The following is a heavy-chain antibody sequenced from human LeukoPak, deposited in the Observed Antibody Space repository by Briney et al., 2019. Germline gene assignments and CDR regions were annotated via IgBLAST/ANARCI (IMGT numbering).Heavy chain of an antibody. Sequence: ASVKVSCKASGYTFTSYDINWVRQATGQGLEWMGWMNPNSGNTGYAQKFQGRVTMTRNTSISTPYMELSSLRTEDTAVHYCARESGYYDFWSGYYYYYMDVWGKGTTVTVSS. J-gene: IGHJ6*03. CDR1: GYTFTSYD. D-gene: IGHD3-3*01. CDR2: MNPNSGNT. V-gene: IGHV1-8*01. CDR3: ARESGYYDFWSGYYYYYMDV.